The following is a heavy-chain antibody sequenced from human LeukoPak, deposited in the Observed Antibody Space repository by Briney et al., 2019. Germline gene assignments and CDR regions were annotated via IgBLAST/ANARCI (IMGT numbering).Heavy chain of an antibody. CDR2: IYHSGST. CDR3: ARTSSSGLVGGYYFDY. CDR1: GYSISSGYY. J-gene: IGHJ4*02. V-gene: IGHV4-38-2*02. Sequence: SETLSLTCTVSGYSISSGYYWGWIRQPPGKGLEWIGSIYHSGSTYYNPSLKSRVTISVDTSKNQFSLKLSSVTAADTAVYYCARTSSSGLVGGYYFDYWGQGTLVTVSS. D-gene: IGHD6-19*01.